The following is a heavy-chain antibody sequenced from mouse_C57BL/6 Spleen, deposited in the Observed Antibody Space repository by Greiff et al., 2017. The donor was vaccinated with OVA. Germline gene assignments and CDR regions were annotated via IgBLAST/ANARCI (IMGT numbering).Heavy chain of an antibody. J-gene: IGHJ1*03. CDR1: GFSLTSYG. V-gene: IGHV2-2*01. CDR2: IWSGGST. D-gene: IGHD1-3*01. CDR3: ARSKSWYFDV. Sequence: QVQLKESGPGLVQPSQSLSITCTVSGFSLTSYGVHWVRQSPGKGLEWLGVIWSGGSTDYNAAFISRLSISKDNSKSQVFFKMNSLQADDTAIYYCARSKSWYFDVWGTGTTVTVSS.